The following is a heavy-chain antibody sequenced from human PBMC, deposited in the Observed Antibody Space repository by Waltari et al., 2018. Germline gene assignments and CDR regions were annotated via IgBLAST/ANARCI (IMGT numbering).Heavy chain of an antibody. Sequence: QVQLQESGPGLVKPSETLSLTCTVSGDSISSYYWSWIRQPAGKGLEWIGRIYSSGSTNYNPSLKSRVTISVDTSKNQFSLKLSSVTAADTAVYYCARGRWMLLYDAFDIWGQGTMVTVSS. CDR3: ARGRWMLLYDAFDI. V-gene: IGHV4-4*07. D-gene: IGHD2-2*03. CDR2: IYSSGST. J-gene: IGHJ3*02. CDR1: GDSISSYY.